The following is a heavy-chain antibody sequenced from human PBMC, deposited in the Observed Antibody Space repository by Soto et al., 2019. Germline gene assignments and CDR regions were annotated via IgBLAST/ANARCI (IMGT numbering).Heavy chain of an antibody. J-gene: IGHJ4*02. CDR2: IKQDGSEK. CDR3: ARGRTGFFSAAHYFDY. V-gene: IGHV3-7*01. D-gene: IGHD3-3*01. CDR1: GFTFSSYW. Sequence: GGSLRLSCAASGFTFSSYWMSWVRQAPGKGLEWVANIKQDGSEKYCVDSLKGRFTISRDNAENSLFLQMNSLRAEDTAVYYCARGRTGFFSAAHYFDYWGQGTLVTVSS.